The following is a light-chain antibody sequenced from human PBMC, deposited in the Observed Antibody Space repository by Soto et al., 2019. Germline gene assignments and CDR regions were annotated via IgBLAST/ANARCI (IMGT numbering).Light chain of an antibody. CDR1: QAIRND. CDR3: LQDYNYPYT. Sequence: AIQMTQSPSSLSASAGDRVTITCRASQAIRNDLGWYQQKPGKAPKLLIYAVSFLQSGVPSRFSGSGSGTDFTLTVSSLQPEDFATYYCLQDYNYPYTFGQGTKLEIK. J-gene: IGKJ2*01. V-gene: IGKV1-6*01. CDR2: AVS.